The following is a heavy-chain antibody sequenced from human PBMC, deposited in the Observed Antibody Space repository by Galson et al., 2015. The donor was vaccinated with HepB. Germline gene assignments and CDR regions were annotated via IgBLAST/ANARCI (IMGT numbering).Heavy chain of an antibody. D-gene: IGHD6-19*01. CDR2: INTDGSGT. J-gene: IGHJ6*02. CDR3: ARSLPNKGWLVYGMDV. V-gene: IGHV3-74*01. CDR1: GFTFSNYW. Sequence: SLRLSCAASGFTFSNYWMHWVRQAPGKGLVWVSRINTDGSGTTYADSVKGRFTISRDNAKNTLFLQMNSLRAEDTAVYYCARSLPNKGWLVYGMDVWGQGTTVTVSS.